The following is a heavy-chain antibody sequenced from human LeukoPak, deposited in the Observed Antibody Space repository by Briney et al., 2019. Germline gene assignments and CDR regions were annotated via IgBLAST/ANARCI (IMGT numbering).Heavy chain of an antibody. CDR2: IYPGDSDT. V-gene: IGHV5-51*01. J-gene: IGHJ4*02. Sequence: GESLKISCKGSGYSFTSYWIGWVRQMPGKGLEWRGIIYPGDSDTRYSPSFQGQVTISTDTSISTAYLQWSSLKASDTAMYHCARLGSSSWYFDYWGQGTLVTVSS. CDR1: GYSFTSYW. D-gene: IGHD6-13*01. CDR3: ARLGSSSWYFDY.